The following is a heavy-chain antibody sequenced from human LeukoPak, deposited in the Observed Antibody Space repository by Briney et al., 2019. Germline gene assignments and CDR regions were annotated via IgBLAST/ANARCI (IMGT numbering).Heavy chain of an antibody. J-gene: IGHJ6*02. CDR3: ARDLFTFLPYLEV. CDR2: INWNGGST. Sequence: GGSLRLSCAASGFTFDDYGMSWFRQAPGKGLEWVSGINWNGGSTGYADSVKGRFTISRDNAKNTLYLQMDSLRLEDTAVYYCARDLFTFLPYLEVWGQGTTVIVSS. D-gene: IGHD2/OR15-2a*01. V-gene: IGHV3-20*04. CDR1: GFTFDDYG.